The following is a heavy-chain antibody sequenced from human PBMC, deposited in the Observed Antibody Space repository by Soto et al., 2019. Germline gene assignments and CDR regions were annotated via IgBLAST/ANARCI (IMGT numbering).Heavy chain of an antibody. J-gene: IGHJ5*02. D-gene: IGHD2-8*01. CDR1: GGSVSSGGYS. V-gene: IGHV4-30-2*01. Sequence: QVQLQESGSRLVSPSQHLSLTCSVSGGSVSSGGYSWSWIRQAPGKGLEWIGFISPSGRPAYNPSLKSRVSISVDTSKNQISLELSSVTAADTAVYYCTRGVLAWGPGTLVTVSS. CDR3: TRGVLA. CDR2: ISPSGRP.